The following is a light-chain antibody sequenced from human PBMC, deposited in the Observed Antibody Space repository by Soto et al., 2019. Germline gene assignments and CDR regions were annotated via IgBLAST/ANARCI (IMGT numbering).Light chain of an antibody. J-gene: IGKJ5*01. CDR2: VAS. Sequence: DIHMTKSPSSLSASVGDGVSITCRASQSISRYLNLYQQKPGKAHNLLIYVASSLQSEVPSRFSGSGSGTDFTLTITSLQPEDFATYYCPQSYGTPITFGQGTRLEI. V-gene: IGKV1-39*01. CDR1: QSISRY. CDR3: PQSYGTPIT.